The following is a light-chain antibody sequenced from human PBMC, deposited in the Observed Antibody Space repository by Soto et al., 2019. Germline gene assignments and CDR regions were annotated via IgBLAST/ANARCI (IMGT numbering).Light chain of an antibody. V-gene: IGLV1-40*01. CDR2: GNS. CDR1: SSNIGAGYD. J-gene: IGLJ3*02. CDR3: QSYDSSLSGWV. Sequence: QSVLTQPPSVSGAPGQRVTISCTESSSNIGAGYDVHWYQQHPGTAPKLLIYGNSNRPSGVPDRFSGSKSGTSASLAITGLQAEDEADYYCQSYDSSLSGWVFGEGTKLTVL.